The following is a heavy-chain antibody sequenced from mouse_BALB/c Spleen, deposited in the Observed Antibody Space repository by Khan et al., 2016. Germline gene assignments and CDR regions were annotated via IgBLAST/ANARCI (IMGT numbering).Heavy chain of an antibody. V-gene: IGHV3-2*02. CDR2: IRYSGST. D-gene: IGHD1-2*01. J-gene: IGHJ1*01. CDR1: GYSITSDYA. CDR3: TRSPTATRYFDV. Sequence: EVQLVESGPGLVKPSQSLSLTCTVTGYSITSDYAWNWIRQFPGNKLEWMGYIRYSGSTTYNPSLNSRIFITRDTSKNQFFLLLYPVTTEETDTDYCTRSPTATRYFDVWGAGTTVTVSS.